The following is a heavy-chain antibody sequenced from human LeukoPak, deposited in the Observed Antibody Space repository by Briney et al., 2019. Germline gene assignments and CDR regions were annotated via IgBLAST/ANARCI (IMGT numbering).Heavy chain of an antibody. Sequence: GGSLRLSCAASGFTFSSYAMSWVRQAPGKRLEWVSAISGGGGTTYYADSVKGRFTISRDNSKNTLFLQMNSLGAEDTAVYYCAKDSGPCTSGYYGHWGQGTLVTVSS. CDR1: GFTFSSYA. D-gene: IGHD3-22*01. J-gene: IGHJ4*02. CDR2: ISGGGGTT. V-gene: IGHV3-23*01. CDR3: AKDSGPCTSGYYGH.